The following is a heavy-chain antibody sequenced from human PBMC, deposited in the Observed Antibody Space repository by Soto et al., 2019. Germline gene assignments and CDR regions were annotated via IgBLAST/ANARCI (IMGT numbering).Heavy chain of an antibody. CDR1: GGSISSGDYY. J-gene: IGHJ6*02. V-gene: IGHV4-30-4*01. CDR2: IYYSGST. Sequence: SETLSLTCTVSGGSISSGDYYWSWICQPPGKGLAWIGYIYYSGSTYYNPSLKSRVTISVDTSKNQFSLKLSSVTAADTAVYYCARGAYCSSTSCYITADYYYGMDVWGQGTTVTVSS. CDR3: ARGAYCSSTSCYITADYYYGMDV. D-gene: IGHD2-2*02.